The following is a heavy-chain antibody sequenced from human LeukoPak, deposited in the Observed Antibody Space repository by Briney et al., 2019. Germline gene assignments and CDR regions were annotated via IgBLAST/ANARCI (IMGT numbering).Heavy chain of an antibody. CDR1: GGTFSSYA. Sequence: GASVKVPRKASGGTFSSYAISWVRQAPGQGLEWMGGIIPIFGTANYAQKFQGRVTITADKSTSTAYMELSSLRSEDTAVYYCVVATYPFYFDYWGQGTLVTVSS. V-gene: IGHV1-69*06. CDR2: IIPIFGTA. J-gene: IGHJ4*02. D-gene: IGHD5-12*01. CDR3: VVATYPFYFDY.